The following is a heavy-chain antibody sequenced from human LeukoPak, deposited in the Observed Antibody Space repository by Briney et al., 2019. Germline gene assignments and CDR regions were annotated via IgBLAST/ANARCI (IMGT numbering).Heavy chain of an antibody. J-gene: IGHJ4*02. D-gene: IGHD3-22*01. CDR3: ATHYHDSSGYLYYFDY. Sequence: SETLSLTCTVSGGSISRSTYYWGWIRQPPGKGLEWIGSIYYSGSTYYNPSLKSRVTISVDTSKNQFSLKLSSVTAADTAVFYCATHYHDSSGYLYYFDYWGQGTLVTVSS. V-gene: IGHV4-39*01. CDR1: GGSISRSTYY. CDR2: IYYSGST.